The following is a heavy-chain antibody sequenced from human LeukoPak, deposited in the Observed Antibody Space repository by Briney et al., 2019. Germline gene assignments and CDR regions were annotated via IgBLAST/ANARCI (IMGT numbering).Heavy chain of an antibody. J-gene: IGHJ4*02. D-gene: IGHD1-26*01. CDR2: ISYDGSNK. Sequence: GGSLRLSCAASGFTFSSYGMHWVRQAPGKGLEWVAVISYDGSNKYYADSVKGRFTISRDNSKNTLYLQMNSLRAEDTAVYYCTKENVGAKDYWGQGTLVTVSS. V-gene: IGHV3-30*18. CDR3: TKENVGAKDY. CDR1: GFTFSSYG.